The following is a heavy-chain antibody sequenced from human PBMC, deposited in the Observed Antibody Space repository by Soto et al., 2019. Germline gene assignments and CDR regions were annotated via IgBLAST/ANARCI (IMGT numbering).Heavy chain of an antibody. J-gene: IGHJ3*02. D-gene: IGHD6-13*01. CDR3: ARDGDIAAAAVRPAAFDI. Sequence: QVQLQESGPGLVKPSGTLSLTCAVSSGSISSSNWWSWVRQPPGTGLEWIGEIYHSGSTNYNPSLKSRVTVSVDKSKNQFSMKLSSVTAADTAVYYCARDGDIAAAAVRPAAFDIWGQGTMVTVSS. V-gene: IGHV4-4*02. CDR1: SGSISSSNW. CDR2: IYHSGST.